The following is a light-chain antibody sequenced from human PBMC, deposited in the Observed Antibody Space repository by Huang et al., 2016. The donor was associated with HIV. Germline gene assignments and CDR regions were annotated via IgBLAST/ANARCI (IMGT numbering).Light chain of an antibody. CDR1: QSVGGK. Sequence: ILLTQFPATLSVSPGQRVTLFCRARQSVGGKLAWYQQRPGQAPRLLIYGASTRVPTIPDRFSGSGSGTEFTLTISSLQSEDFAVYYCQQYDTWPPLTFGGGTKV. CDR2: GAS. CDR3: QQYDTWPPLT. V-gene: IGKV3-15*01. J-gene: IGKJ4*01.